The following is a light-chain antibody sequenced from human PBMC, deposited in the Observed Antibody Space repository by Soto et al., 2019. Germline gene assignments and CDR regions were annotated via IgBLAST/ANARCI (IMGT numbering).Light chain of an antibody. Sequence: QSVLTQAPSVSGAPGQRVTISCTGSSSKIGAGHDVHWYQQLPGTAPKLLIYGNGNRPSGVPERFSGSKSGTSASLAITGLQAEDAADYYCQSYDSSLSGSEVFGTGTKLTVL. CDR3: QSYDSSLSGSEV. CDR2: GNG. J-gene: IGLJ1*01. CDR1: SSKIGAGHD. V-gene: IGLV1-40*01.